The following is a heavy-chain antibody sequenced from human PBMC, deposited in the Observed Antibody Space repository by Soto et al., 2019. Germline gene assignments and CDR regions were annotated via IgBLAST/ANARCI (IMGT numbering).Heavy chain of an antibody. CDR2: IYYLGST. J-gene: IGHJ1*01. D-gene: IGHD3-10*01. CDR3: ARDGYDGSGSRYPAW. Sequence: ETLSLTCSVSGGSMSEYFWSWIRQSPGKGLEWIGYIYYLGSTDYNPSLKSRVTISVDTSKRKFYLRLTSVTAADTAVYYCARDGYDGSGSRYPAWWGPGPQVTVS. V-gene: IGHV4-59*01. CDR1: GGSMSEYF.